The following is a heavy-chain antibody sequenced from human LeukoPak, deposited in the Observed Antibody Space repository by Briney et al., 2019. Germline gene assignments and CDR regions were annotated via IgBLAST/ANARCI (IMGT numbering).Heavy chain of an antibody. CDR3: ARDRARTFDY. CDR1: GYTFTNYG. D-gene: IGHD3-10*01. J-gene: IGHJ4*02. V-gene: IGHV1-18*01. CDR2: ISAYYGNT. Sequence: GASVKVSCKASGYTFTNYGISWVRQAPGQGLEWMGWISAYYGNTNYAQKFQGRVTMTTDTSTTTAYMEVRSLTSDDTAVYYCARDRARTFDYWGQGTLVTVSS.